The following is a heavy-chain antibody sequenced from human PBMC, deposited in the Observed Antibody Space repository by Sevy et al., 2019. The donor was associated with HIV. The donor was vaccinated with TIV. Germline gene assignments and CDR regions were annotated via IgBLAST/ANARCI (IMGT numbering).Heavy chain of an antibody. J-gene: IGHJ6*02. D-gene: IGHD2-21*02. Sequence: GSLRLSCAASGFTFSSYEMNWVRQAPGKGLEWVSYISSSGSTIYYADSVKGRFTISRDNAKNSLYLQMNSLRAEDTAVYYCARESCGGDCSAYYYYGMDVWGQGTTVTVSS. CDR3: ARESCGGDCSAYYYYGMDV. CDR2: ISSSGSTI. V-gene: IGHV3-48*03. CDR1: GFTFSSYE.